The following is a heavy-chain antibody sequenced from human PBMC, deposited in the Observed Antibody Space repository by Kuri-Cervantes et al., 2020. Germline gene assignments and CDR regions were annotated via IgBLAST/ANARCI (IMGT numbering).Heavy chain of an antibody. D-gene: IGHD6-19*01. V-gene: IGHV3-30*02. CDR3: AKDLASGWITSPFDY. CDR1: GFTFSSYG. CDR2: IWYDGSNK. Sequence: GESLKISCAASGFTFSSYGMHWVRQAPGKGLEWVAVIWYDGSNKYYADSVKGRFTISRDNSKDTLYLQMNSLRAEDTAVYYCAKDLASGWITSPFDYWGQGTLVTVSS. J-gene: IGHJ4*02.